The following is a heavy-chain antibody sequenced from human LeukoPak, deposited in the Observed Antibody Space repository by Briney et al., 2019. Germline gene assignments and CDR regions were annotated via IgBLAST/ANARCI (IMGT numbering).Heavy chain of an antibody. J-gene: IGHJ4*02. Sequence: SSETLSLTCTVSGGSISSYYWSWIRRPPGKGLEWIGYIYYSGSTNYNPSLKSRVTISVDTSKNQFSLKLSSVTAADTAVYYCARDLTYYYGSGSYYDYWGQGTLVTVSS. CDR1: GGSISSYY. V-gene: IGHV4-59*01. D-gene: IGHD3-10*01. CDR2: IYYSGST. CDR3: ARDLTYYYGSGSYYDY.